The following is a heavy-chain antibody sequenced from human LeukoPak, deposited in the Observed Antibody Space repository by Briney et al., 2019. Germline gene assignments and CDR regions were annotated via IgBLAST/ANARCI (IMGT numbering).Heavy chain of an antibody. V-gene: IGHV5-51*01. J-gene: IGHJ5*02. CDR1: GYSFSSYW. CDR2: IYPGDSDT. CDR3: ARPLAAAGPFDP. Sequence: ESLLLSGKGSGYSFSSYWIGWVRQMPGKGLEWMGIIYPGDSDTRYSPSFQGQVTISADKSISTAYLQWSSLKASDTAMYYCARPLAAAGPFDPWAERPLVTVSS. D-gene: IGHD6-13*01.